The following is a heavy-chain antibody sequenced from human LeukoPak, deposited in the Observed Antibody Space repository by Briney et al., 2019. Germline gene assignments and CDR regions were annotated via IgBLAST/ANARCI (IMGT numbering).Heavy chain of an antibody. CDR2: ISGSGGST. CDR3: AKQGNYDILTGYYTHLY. D-gene: IGHD3-9*01. J-gene: IGHJ4*02. V-gene: IGHV3-23*01. CDR1: GFTFTKHW. Sequence: GGSLRLSCVASGFTFTKHWMTWVRQAPGKGLEWVSGISGSGGSTYYADSVKGRFTISRDNSNNTLYLQMTSLRAEDTAVYYCAKQGNYDILTGYYTHLYWGQGTLVTVSS.